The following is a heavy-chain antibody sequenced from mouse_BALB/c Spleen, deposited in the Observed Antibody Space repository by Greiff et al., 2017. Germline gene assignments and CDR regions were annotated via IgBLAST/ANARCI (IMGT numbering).Heavy chain of an antibody. Sequence: EVQGVESGGGLVQPGGSLKLSCAASGFTFSSYGMSWVRQTPDKRLELVATINSNGGSTYYPDSVKGRFTISRDNAKNTLYLQMSSLKSEDTAMYYCAREGVSYWYFDVWGAGTTVTVSS. J-gene: IGHJ1*01. V-gene: IGHV5-6-3*01. CDR2: INSNGGST. D-gene: IGHD2-2*01. CDR3: AREGVSYWYFDV. CDR1: GFTFSSYG.